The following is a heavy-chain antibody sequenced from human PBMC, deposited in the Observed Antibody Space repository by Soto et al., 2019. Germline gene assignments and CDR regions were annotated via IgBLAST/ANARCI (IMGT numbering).Heavy chain of an antibody. J-gene: IGHJ4*02. Sequence: QVQLAQSGAEVEKPGASVKVSCKASGYTFTGYYMNWVRQAPGQGLEGMGMINPSSGSTSYAQQFQGRFTMTRDTSTNPVYMELSGLRSQDTAVYYCARDLYNLRVYSFGTVDYWGQGTLVTVSS. CDR2: INPSSGST. V-gene: IGHV1-46*01. CDR1: GYTFTGYY. CDR3: ARDLYNLRVYSFGTVDY. D-gene: IGHD5-18*01.